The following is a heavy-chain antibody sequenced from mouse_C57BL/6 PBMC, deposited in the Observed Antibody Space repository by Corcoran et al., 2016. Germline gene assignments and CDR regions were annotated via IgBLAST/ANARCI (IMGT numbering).Heavy chain of an antibody. Sequence: EVQLQQSGPELVKPGASVKISCKASGYTFTDYYMNWVKQSHGKSLEWIGDINPNNGGTSYNQKFKGTATLTVDKSSSTAYMELRSLTSEDSAVYYCAGIYDCYLYYYAMDYWGQGTSVTVSS. CDR1: GYTFTDYY. J-gene: IGHJ4*01. V-gene: IGHV1-26*01. CDR2: INPNNGGT. CDR3: AGIYDCYLYYYAMDY. D-gene: IGHD2-3*01.